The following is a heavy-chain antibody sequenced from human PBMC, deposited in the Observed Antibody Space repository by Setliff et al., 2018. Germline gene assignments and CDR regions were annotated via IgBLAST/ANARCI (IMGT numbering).Heavy chain of an antibody. CDR2: IYTSGST. CDR3: ARAYYDSSRGDDAFDI. Sequence: PSETLSLTCTVSGGSISSGSYYWSWIRQPAGKGLEWIGRIYTSGSTNYNPSPKSRVTISVDTSKNQFSLKLSSVTAADTAVYYCARAYYDSSRGDDAFDIWGQGTMVT. D-gene: IGHD3-22*01. V-gene: IGHV4-61*02. J-gene: IGHJ3*02. CDR1: GGSISSGSYY.